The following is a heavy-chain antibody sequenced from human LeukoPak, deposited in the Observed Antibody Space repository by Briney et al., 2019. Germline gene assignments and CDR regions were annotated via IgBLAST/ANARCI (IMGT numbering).Heavy chain of an antibody. CDR2: ISSSGSTI. J-gene: IGHJ5*02. V-gene: IGHV3-11*01. CDR3: ARDKDDYGSGNHWFDP. D-gene: IGHD3-10*01. Sequence: GGSLRLSCAASGFTFSDYYMSWIRQAPGKGLEWVSYISSSGSTIYYADSVKGRFTISRDDAKNSLYLQMNSLRAEDTAVYYCARDKDDYGSGNHWFDPWGQGTLVTVSS. CDR1: GFTFSDYY.